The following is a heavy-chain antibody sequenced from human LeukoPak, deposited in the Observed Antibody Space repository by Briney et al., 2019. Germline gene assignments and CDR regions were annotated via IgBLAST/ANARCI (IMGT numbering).Heavy chain of an antibody. CDR3: ARDQWGIAVAGSTFDY. Sequence: SETLSLTCTVSGGSINSYYCSWIRQPAGKGLEWIGRIYTSGSTNYNPSLKSRVTMSVDTSKNQFSLKLSSVTAADTAVYYCARDQWGIAVAGSTFDYWGQGTLVTVSS. CDR2: IYTSGST. D-gene: IGHD6-19*01. J-gene: IGHJ4*02. V-gene: IGHV4-4*07. CDR1: GGSINSYY.